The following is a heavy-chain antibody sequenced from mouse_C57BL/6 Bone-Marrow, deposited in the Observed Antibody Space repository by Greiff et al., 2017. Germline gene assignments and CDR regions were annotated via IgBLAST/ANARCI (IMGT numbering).Heavy chain of an antibody. CDR3: ARQDCPGQGNAMDY. D-gene: IGHD6-1*01. V-gene: IGHV6-6*01. CDR2: IRNKANNHAT. Sequence: EVKVEESGGGLVQPGGSMKLSCAASGFTFSDAWMDWVRQSPEKGLEWVAEIRNKANNHATYYAESVKGRFTISRDDSKSSVYLQMNSLRAEDTGIYYCARQDCPGQGNAMDYWGQGTSVTVSS. J-gene: IGHJ4*01. CDR1: GFTFSDAW.